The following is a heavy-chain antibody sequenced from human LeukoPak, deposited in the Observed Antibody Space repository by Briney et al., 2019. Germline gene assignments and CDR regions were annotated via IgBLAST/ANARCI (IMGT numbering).Heavy chain of an antibody. J-gene: IGHJ4*02. CDR2: INPSGGST. CDR3: ARGTMAAAVEYFDY. V-gene: IGHV1-46*01. CDR1: GYXFTSYY. Sequence: ASVKVSCKASGYXFTSYYIHWVRQAPGQGHEWMGIINPSGGSTSYAQKFQGRVTMTRDTSTSTVYMELSSLRFDDTAVYYCARGTMAAAVEYFDYWGQGTLVTVSS. D-gene: IGHD6-13*01.